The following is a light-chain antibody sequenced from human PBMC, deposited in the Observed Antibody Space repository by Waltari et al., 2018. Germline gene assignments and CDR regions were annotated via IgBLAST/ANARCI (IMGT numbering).Light chain of an antibody. CDR3: CTYAGSSTV. CDR2: EVT. CDR1: SSDVGSYNL. V-gene: IGLV2-23*02. J-gene: IGLJ2*01. Sequence: QSALTQPASVSGSPGQSISISCTGTSSDVGSYNLVSWYQQRPGKAPQLMIYEVTKRPSGVSNRFSGSKSGNTASLTISGLQAEDEADYYCCTYAGSSTVFGGGTKLTVL.